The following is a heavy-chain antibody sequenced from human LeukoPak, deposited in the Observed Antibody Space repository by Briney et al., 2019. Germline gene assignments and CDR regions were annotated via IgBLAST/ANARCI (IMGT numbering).Heavy chain of an antibody. CDR2: ISGSGLNA. D-gene: IGHD3-22*01. V-gene: IGHV3-23*01. CDR1: GFTFSNTA. CDR3: AKGSDYYDSSGYYGEDYFDY. Sequence: GGSLRLSCAASGFTFSNTAMSWVRQAPGKGLEWLSIISGSGLNAYYADSVKGRFTISRDNSKNTLYLQMNSLRAEDTAVYYCAKGSDYYDSSGYYGEDYFDYWGQGTLVTVSS. J-gene: IGHJ4*02.